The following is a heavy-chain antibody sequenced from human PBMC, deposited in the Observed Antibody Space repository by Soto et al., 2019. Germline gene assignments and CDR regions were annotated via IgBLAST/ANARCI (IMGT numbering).Heavy chain of an antibody. Sequence: SETLSLTXTVSGGSISSGDYYWSWIRQPPGKGLEWIGYIYYSGSTYYNPSLKSRVTISVDTSKNQFSLKLSSVTAADTAVYYCARQLLSDVTRGQKVGYFDYWGQGTLVTVSS. CDR1: GGSISSGDYY. CDR2: IYYSGST. J-gene: IGHJ4*02. CDR3: ARQLLSDVTRGQKVGYFDY. D-gene: IGHD3-10*01. V-gene: IGHV4-30-4*01.